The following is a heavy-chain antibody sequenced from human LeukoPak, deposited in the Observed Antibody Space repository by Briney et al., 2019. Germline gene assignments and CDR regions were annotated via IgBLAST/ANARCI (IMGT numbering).Heavy chain of an antibody. Sequence: SETLSLTCTVSGGSISSSYYWGWIRQPPGKGLEWIGSIYYSGSTYYNPSLKSRVTISVDTSKNQFSLKLSSVTAADTAVYYCARRTGDYYDSSGYYYSYFDYWGQGTLVTVSS. V-gene: IGHV4-39*01. J-gene: IGHJ4*02. D-gene: IGHD3-22*01. CDR3: ARRTGDYYDSSGYYYSYFDY. CDR1: GGSISSSYY. CDR2: IYYSGST.